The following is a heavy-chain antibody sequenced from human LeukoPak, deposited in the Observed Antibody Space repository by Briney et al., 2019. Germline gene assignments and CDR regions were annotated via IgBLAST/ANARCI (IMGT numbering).Heavy chain of an antibody. CDR2: ISGRSNNT. D-gene: IGHD3-9*01. J-gene: IGHJ4*02. CDR3: AKWGDYDVLTGYYVSDF. CDR1: GFIFSNYA. Sequence: GASLRLSCAASGFIFSNYAMYWVRPAPGKGLEWVSAISGRSNNTYYADSVKGRFTISRDSSKNTLYLQMNSLRADDTAVYYCAKWGDYDVLTGYYVSDFWGQGTLVTVSS. V-gene: IGHV3-23*01.